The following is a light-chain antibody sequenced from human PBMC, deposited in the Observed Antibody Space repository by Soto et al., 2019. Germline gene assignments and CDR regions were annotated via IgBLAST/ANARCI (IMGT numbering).Light chain of an antibody. J-gene: IGKJ1*01. CDR1: QSVSSSQ. Sequence: EIVLTQSPGTLSLSPGDSATLSCRASQSVSSSQLAWFQQKPGQAPRLLIYGASSRATGTPERFSGSGSGTDFTLTISRLEPEDFAVYYRQQYATWTFGQGTKVDIK. V-gene: IGKV3-20*01. CDR2: GAS. CDR3: QQYATWT.